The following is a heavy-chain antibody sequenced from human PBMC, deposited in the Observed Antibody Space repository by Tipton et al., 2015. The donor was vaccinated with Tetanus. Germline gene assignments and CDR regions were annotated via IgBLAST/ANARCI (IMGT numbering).Heavy chain of an antibody. J-gene: IGHJ5*01. CDR3: VRETNGFDS. CDR2: VTWDGGST. Sequence: GSLRLSCVASGFTFEDHTIHWVRQAPGKGLEWVAVVTWDGGSTFYADSVQGRFTISRDNSKNSLFLQMSSLRTEDTALYYCVRETNGFDSWGQGTPVTVSS. D-gene: IGHD1-26*01. V-gene: IGHV3-43*01. CDR1: GFTFEDHT.